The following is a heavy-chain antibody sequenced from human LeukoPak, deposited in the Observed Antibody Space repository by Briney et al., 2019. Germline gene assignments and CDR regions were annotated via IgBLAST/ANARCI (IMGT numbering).Heavy chain of an antibody. Sequence: GGSLRLSCAASGFTFDDYTMHWVRQAPGKGLEWVSLISWDGGSTYYADSVEGRFTISRGNSKNSLYLQMNSLRTEDTALYYCAKDIVWGDSPPSGMDVWGQGTTVTVSS. CDR3: AKDIVWGDSPPSGMDV. D-gene: IGHD2-21*02. CDR1: GFTFDDYT. V-gene: IGHV3-43*01. J-gene: IGHJ6*02. CDR2: ISWDGGST.